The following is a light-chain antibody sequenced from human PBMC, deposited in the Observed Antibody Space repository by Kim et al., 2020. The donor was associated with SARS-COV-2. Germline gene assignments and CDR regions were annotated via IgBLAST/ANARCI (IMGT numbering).Light chain of an antibody. Sequence: SVSPGERATLSCRASQSVSSNLAWYQQKPGQAPRLLIYGASTRATGIPARFSGSGSGTEFTLTISSLQSEDFAVYYCQQYNNWPNSFGQGTKLEI. V-gene: IGKV3-15*01. CDR2: GAS. J-gene: IGKJ2*03. CDR3: QQYNNWPNS. CDR1: QSVSSN.